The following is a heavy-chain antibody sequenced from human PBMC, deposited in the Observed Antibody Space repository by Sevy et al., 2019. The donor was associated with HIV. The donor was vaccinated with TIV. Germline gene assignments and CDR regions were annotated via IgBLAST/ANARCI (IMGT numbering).Heavy chain of an antibody. V-gene: IGHV3-30*02. CDR3: AKDYLTMVLGIDY. CDR2: IRYDGSNK. Sequence: GGSLRLSCAASGFTFSSYGMHWVRQAPGKWLEWVAFIRYDGSNKYYADSVKGRFTISRDNSKNTLYLQMNSLRAEDTAVYYCAKDYLTMVLGIDYWGQGTLVTVSS. J-gene: IGHJ4*02. D-gene: IGHD3-10*01. CDR1: GFTFSSYG.